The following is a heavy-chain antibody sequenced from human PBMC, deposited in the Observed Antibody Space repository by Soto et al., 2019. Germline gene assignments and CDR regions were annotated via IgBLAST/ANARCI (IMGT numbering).Heavy chain of an antibody. Sequence: GGSLRLSCAASGFTFTSYGMHWVRQAPGRGLEWVAVISSDGSDKYYADSVRGRFTISRDNSKNTLYLQMNSLRAEDTSVYYCAKVEGNYLPYYYYSGMDVWGQGTTVTVSS. J-gene: IGHJ6*02. CDR2: ISSDGSDK. CDR3: AKVEGNYLPYYYYSGMDV. V-gene: IGHV3-30*18. CDR1: GFTFTSYG. D-gene: IGHD3-16*02.